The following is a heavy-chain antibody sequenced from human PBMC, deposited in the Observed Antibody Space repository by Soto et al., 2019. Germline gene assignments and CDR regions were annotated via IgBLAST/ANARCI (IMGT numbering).Heavy chain of an antibody. D-gene: IGHD3-22*01. CDR2: IIPICGTA. J-gene: IGHJ4*02. Sequence: QVQLVQSGAEVKKPGSSVKVSCKASGGTFSSYAISWVRQAPGQGLEWMGGIIPICGTANYAQKFQGRVTITADKSTSTAYMEMRSLRSEDTAVYYCARPDYYDSSGYYYHPTYWGQGTLVTVSS. CDR3: ARPDYYDSSGYYYHPTY. V-gene: IGHV1-69*06. CDR1: GGTFSSYA.